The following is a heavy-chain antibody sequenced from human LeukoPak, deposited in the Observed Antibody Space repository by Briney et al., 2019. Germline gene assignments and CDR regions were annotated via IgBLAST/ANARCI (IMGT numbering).Heavy chain of an antibody. CDR3: AGNYGDYERYYTDV. V-gene: IGHV3-7*01. Sequence: GGSLRLSCAASGFTFSSYWMSWVRQAPGKGLEWVANIKQDGSEKYYVDSVKGRFTISRDNAKNSLYLQMNSLRAEDTAVYYCAGNYGDYERYYTDVWGKGTTVTVSS. CDR2: IKQDGSEK. J-gene: IGHJ6*03. D-gene: IGHD4-17*01. CDR1: GFTFSSYW.